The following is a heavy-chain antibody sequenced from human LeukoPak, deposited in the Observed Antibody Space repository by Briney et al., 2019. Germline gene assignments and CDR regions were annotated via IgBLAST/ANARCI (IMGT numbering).Heavy chain of an antibody. CDR1: GFTFSSYS. J-gene: IGHJ4*02. V-gene: IGHV3-48*01. D-gene: IGHD3-10*01. Sequence: GGSLRLSCAASGFTFSSYSMNWVRQAPGKGLEWVSYISSSSTIYYADSVKGRFTISRDNAKNSLYLQMNSLRAEDTGVYYCARDRPFGEMDYWGQGTLVTVSS. CDR2: ISSSSTI. CDR3: ARDRPFGEMDY.